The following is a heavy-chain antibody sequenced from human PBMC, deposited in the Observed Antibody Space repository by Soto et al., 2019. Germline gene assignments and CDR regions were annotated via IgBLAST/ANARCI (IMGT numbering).Heavy chain of an antibody. J-gene: IGHJ5*02. CDR3: ARARGTIFGVAPWWFDP. D-gene: IGHD3-3*01. Sequence: QVQLVESGGGVVQPGRSLRLSCAASGFTFSSYAMHWVRQAPGKGLEWVAVISYDGSNKYYADSVKGRFTISRDNSKNTLYLQMNSLRADDTAVYYCARARGTIFGVAPWWFDPWGQGTLVTVSS. V-gene: IGHV3-30-3*01. CDR1: GFTFSSYA. CDR2: ISYDGSNK.